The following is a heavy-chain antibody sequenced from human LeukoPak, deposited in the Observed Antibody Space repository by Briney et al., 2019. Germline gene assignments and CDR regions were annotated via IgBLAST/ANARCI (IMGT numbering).Heavy chain of an antibody. CDR3: ARDRETIAVAGDAFDI. CDR2: ISYDGSNK. Sequence: PGRSLRLSCAASGFTFSSYGMHWVRQAPGKGLEWVAVISYDGSNKYYVDSVKGRFTISRDNSKNTLYLQMNSLRVEDTAVYYCARDRETIAVAGDAFDIWGQGTMVTVSS. V-gene: IGHV3-30*03. D-gene: IGHD6-19*01. CDR1: GFTFSSYG. J-gene: IGHJ3*02.